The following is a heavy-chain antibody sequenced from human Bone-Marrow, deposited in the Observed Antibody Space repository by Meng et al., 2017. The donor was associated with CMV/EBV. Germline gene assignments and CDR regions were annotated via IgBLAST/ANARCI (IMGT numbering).Heavy chain of an antibody. CDR1: GFTFSSYS. Sequence: GESLKISCAASGFTFSSYSMNWVRQAPGKGLEWVSSISSSSSYIYYADSVKGRFTVSRDNSKNTLYLQMNSLIVEDTAVYYCARKQFNAGRLTYYYYPMDVWGQRTTVTVSS. CDR3: ARKQFNAGRLTYYYYPMDV. V-gene: IGHV3-21*01. J-gene: IGHJ6*02. D-gene: IGHD4/OR15-4a*01. CDR2: ISSSSSYI.